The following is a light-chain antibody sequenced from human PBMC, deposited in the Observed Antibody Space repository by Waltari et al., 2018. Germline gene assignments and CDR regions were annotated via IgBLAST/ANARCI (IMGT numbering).Light chain of an antibody. CDR2: KGS. CDR3: LQSIHWPWT. Sequence: DVVMTQSPLSLPVTLGQPASISCKSSQSLVHSDGNTYLNWFHQRPGQSPRRLIYKGSNRDSGVPDRFSGSGSGTDFTLEISRVEAEDVGIYYCLQSIHWPWTFGQGTKVDIK. CDR1: QSLVHSDGNTY. V-gene: IGKV2-30*02. J-gene: IGKJ1*01.